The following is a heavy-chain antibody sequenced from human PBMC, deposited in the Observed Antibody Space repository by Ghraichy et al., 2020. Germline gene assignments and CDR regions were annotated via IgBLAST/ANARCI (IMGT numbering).Heavy chain of an antibody. Sequence: GGSLRLSCAASGFTFSNYWISWVRQAPGKGLEWVANIKQDGSESYYVDSVEGRFTISRDNAKNSLKLQMNSLRAEDTAVYYCARDGFTIGALSDFWGQGTLVTVSS. CDR1: GFTFSNYW. D-gene: IGHD6-6*01. CDR3: ARDGFTIGALSDF. V-gene: IGHV3-7*01. J-gene: IGHJ4*02. CDR2: IKQDGSES.